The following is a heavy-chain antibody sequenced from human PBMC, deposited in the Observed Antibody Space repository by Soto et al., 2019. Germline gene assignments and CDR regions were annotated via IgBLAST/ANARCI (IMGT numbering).Heavy chain of an antibody. CDR2: ISSSSSSSYI. J-gene: IGHJ4*02. CDR3: ASSYYDILTGYYIDY. D-gene: IGHD3-9*01. V-gene: IGHV3-21*01. Sequence: GGSLRLSCAASGFTFSSYSMNWVRQAPGKGLEWVSSISSSSSSSYIYYADSVKGRFTISRDNAKNSLYLQMNSLRAEDTAVYYCASSYYDILTGYYIDYWGQGTLVTGSS. CDR1: GFTFSSYS.